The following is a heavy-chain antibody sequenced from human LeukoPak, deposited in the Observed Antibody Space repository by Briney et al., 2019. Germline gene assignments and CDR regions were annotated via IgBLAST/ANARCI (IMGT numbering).Heavy chain of an antibody. J-gene: IGHJ4*02. V-gene: IGHV4-4*07. CDR1: SGSISLYY. D-gene: IGHD3-22*01. Sequence: SETLSLTCTVTSGSISLYYWTWVRQPAGKGLEWIGRVYTGGSTNYNPSLKSRVTISVDTSKNQFSLKLTSLTAADTAAYYCASDYYDGDGYYHDYWGQGTLVTVSS. CDR2: VYTGGST. CDR3: ASDYYDGDGYYHDY.